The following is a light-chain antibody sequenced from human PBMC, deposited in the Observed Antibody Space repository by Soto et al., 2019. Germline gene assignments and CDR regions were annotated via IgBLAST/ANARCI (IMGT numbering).Light chain of an antibody. V-gene: IGKV3-20*01. CDR2: GAS. CDR1: QSVSNNY. CDR3: QQYGSSGT. Sequence: EIVLTRSPGTLSLSPGQRASLSFRASQSVSNNYLAWYQQQPGHAPRVLIYGASNRATGIPDRLSGSGSGTDFTLTISRLEPEDSAVYYCQQYGSSGTFGQGTRLEIK. J-gene: IGKJ5*01.